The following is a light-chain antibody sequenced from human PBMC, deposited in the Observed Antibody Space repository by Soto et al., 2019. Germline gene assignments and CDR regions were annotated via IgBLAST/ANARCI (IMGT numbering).Light chain of an antibody. V-gene: IGLV2-14*03. CDR3: SSYTSSSTVV. CDR2: DVS. Sequence: QSALTQPASVSGSPGQSITISCTGTSSDVGTYNYVSWYQHHPGKAPKLMIYDVSYRPSGVSNRFSGSKSGNTASLTISGLQAEDEADYYCSSYTSSSTVVFGGGTQLTVL. CDR1: SSDVGTYNY. J-gene: IGLJ2*01.